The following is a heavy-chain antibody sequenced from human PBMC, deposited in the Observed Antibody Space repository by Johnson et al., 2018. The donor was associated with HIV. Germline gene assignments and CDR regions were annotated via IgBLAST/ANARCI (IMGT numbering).Heavy chain of an antibody. CDR1: GFTFSSYA. V-gene: IGHV3-30*04. CDR3: ARLRRMGAVDI. CDR2: ISYDGSNK. Sequence: QVQLVESGGRVVQPGRSLRLSCSASGFTFSSYAMHWVFPALGKGLEWVAVISYDGSNKYYAHSVKGRFTISRDNSKNTLYLQMNSLRAGDTAVYYCARLRRMGAVDIWGQRTMVTVSS. D-gene: IGHD2-8*01. J-gene: IGHJ3*02.